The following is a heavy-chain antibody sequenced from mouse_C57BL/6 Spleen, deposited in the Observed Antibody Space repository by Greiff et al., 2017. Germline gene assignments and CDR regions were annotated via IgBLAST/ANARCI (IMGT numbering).Heavy chain of an antibody. D-gene: IGHD2-4*01. CDR2: ISSGSSTI. J-gene: IGHJ4*01. Sequence: EVQRVESGGGLVKPGGSLKLSCAASGFTFSDYGMHWVRQAPEKGLEWVAYISSGSSTIYYADTVKGRFTISRDNAKNTLFLPMTSLRSEDTAMYYCAGPGDYLLAMDYWGQGTSVTVSS. V-gene: IGHV5-17*01. CDR3: AGPGDYLLAMDY. CDR1: GFTFSDYG.